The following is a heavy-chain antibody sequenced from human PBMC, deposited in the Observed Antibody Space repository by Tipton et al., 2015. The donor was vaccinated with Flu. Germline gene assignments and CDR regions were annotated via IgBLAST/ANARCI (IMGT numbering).Heavy chain of an antibody. CDR3: ATISDCSGGTCYPDY. CDR2: ISRSSDYI. D-gene: IGHD2-15*01. J-gene: IGHJ4*02. V-gene: IGHV3-21*01. Sequence: SLRLSCAASGFSFSSASMNWVRQAPGKGLQWVSSISRSSDYIYYADSVKGRFTISRDNAKNSLYLRMNSLRAEDTAVYYCATISDCSGGTCYPDYWGQGTLVTVSS. CDR1: GFSFSSAS.